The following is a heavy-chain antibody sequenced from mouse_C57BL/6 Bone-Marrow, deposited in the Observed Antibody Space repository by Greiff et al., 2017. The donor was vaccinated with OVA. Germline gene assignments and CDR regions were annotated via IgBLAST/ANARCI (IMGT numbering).Heavy chain of an antibody. CDR3: ARPAYYSRSVRDDFDY. J-gene: IGHJ2*01. CDR1: GYTFTSYW. Sequence: QVHVKQSGAELAKPGASVSLSCTASGYTFTSYWMHWVKQRPGQGLEWIGYINPSSGYTKYNQKIKDQATLTADKTSSTDDRQLSSLTYEDDAVYYGARPAYYSRSVRDDFDYWGQGTTLTVSA. CDR2: INPSSGYT. V-gene: IGHV1-7*01. D-gene: IGHD2-5*01.